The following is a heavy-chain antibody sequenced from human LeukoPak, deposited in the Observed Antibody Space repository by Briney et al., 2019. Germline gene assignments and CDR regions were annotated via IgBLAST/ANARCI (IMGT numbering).Heavy chain of an antibody. CDR1: VGSVSSSNYY. CDR3: ARQPGGRYLEY. Sequence: SDPLSLLCSVSVGSVSSSNYYGGWIRQPPGKGLEWIGSVYYSESRSTYYNPSLKSRLTISVDTSKNQFSLRLSSVTAADTAVYYCARQPGGRYLEYWGQGNLVTVSS. D-gene: IGHD1-26*01. V-gene: IGHV4-39*01. CDR2: VYYSESRST. J-gene: IGHJ4*02.